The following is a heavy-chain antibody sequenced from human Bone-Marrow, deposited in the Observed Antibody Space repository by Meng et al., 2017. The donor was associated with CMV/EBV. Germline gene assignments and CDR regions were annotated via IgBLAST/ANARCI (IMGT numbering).Heavy chain of an antibody. CDR2: IIPIFGTA. D-gene: IGHD3-3*01. CDR3: AKGFSLEWLPIRMGYYYYGMDV. J-gene: IGHJ6*02. V-gene: IGHV1-69*05. CDR1: GGTFSSYA. Sequence: SVKVSCKASGGTFSSYAISWVRQAPGQGLEWMGGIIPIFGTANYAQKFQGRVTITTDESTSTAYMELSSLRSEDTAVYYCAKGFSLEWLPIRMGYYYYGMDVWGQGTTVTVSS.